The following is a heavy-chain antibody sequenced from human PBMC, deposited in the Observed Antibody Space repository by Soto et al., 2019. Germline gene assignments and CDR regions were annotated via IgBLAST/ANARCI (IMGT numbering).Heavy chain of an antibody. Sequence: QVQLQQWGAGLLKPSETLSLTCAVYGGSFSGYYWSWIRQPPGKGLEWIGEINHSGSTNYNPSLKSRVTISVDTSKNQCSLKLSSVTAADTAVYYCARGQSVWTSYQRRLRYSSGSDYFDYWGQGTLVTVSS. J-gene: IGHJ4*02. CDR1: GGSFSGYY. V-gene: IGHV4-34*01. CDR3: ARGQSVWTSYQRRLRYSSGSDYFDY. D-gene: IGHD6-19*01. CDR2: INHSGST.